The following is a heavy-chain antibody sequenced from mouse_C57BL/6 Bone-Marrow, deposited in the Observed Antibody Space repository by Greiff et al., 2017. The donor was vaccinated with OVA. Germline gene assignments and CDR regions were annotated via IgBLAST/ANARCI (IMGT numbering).Heavy chain of an antibody. V-gene: IGHV1-19*01. J-gene: IGHJ2*01. CDR3: ARKRDLLLLHYLDY. CDR1: GYTFTDYY. Sequence: EVQLQQSGPVLVKPGASVKMSCKASGYTFTDYYMNWVKQSHGKSLEWIGVITPYNGGTRYNQTFKGKATLTVDTSSSTAYMALNSLTSEDSAVYDGARKRDLLLLHYLDYWGQGTTLTVSS. D-gene: IGHD1-1*01. CDR2: ITPYNGGT.